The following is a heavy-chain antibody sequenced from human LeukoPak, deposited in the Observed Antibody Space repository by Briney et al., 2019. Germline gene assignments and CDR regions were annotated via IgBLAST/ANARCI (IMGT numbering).Heavy chain of an antibody. V-gene: IGHV4-4*07. J-gene: IGHJ4*02. CDR1: GGSINSYY. CDR3: ATWSGDYSFDF. CDR2: IHTSGST. Sequence: SETLSLTCTVSGGSINSYYWSWIRQPARKGLEWIGRIHTSGSTNSNPSLKSRVTMSVDTSKNQFSLRLSSVTAADTAVYYCATWSGDYSFDFWGQGTLVTVSS. D-gene: IGHD3-3*01.